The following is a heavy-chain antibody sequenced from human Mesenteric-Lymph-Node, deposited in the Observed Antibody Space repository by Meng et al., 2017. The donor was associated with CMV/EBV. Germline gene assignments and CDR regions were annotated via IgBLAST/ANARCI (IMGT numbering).Heavy chain of an antibody. D-gene: IGHD1-26*01. CDR2: IKQDGSEK. J-gene: IGHJ6*02. V-gene: IGHV3-7*01. Sequence: GSLKISCAASGFTFSSYWMSWVRQAPGKGLEWVANIKQDGSEKYYVDSVKGRFTISRDNAKNSLYLQMNSLRAEDTAVYYCARDEGELLSYYYAMDVWGQGTTVTVSS. CDR1: GFTFSSYW. CDR3: ARDEGELLSYYYAMDV.